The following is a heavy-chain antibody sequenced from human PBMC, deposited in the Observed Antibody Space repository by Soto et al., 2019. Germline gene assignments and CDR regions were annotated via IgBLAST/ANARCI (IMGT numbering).Heavy chain of an antibody. CDR3: ARTRGYSYGRNYYYYGMDV. D-gene: IGHD5-18*01. CDR2: IYSGGST. V-gene: IGHV3-66*01. J-gene: IGHJ6*02. CDR1: GFTVSSNY. Sequence: PGGSLRLSCAASGFTVSSNYMSWVRQAPGKGLEWVSVIYSGGSTYYADSVKGRFTISRDNSKNTLYLQMNSLRAEDTAVYYCARTRGYSYGRNYYYYGMDVWGQGTTVTVSS.